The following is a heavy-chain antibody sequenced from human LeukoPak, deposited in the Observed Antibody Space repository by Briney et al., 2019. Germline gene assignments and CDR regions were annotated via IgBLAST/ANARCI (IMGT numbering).Heavy chain of an antibody. CDR3: ARGSGRYYYGSGSLNWFDP. CDR2: IYTSGST. Sequence: SETLSLTCTVSGGSISSYYWSWIRQPAGKGLEWIGRIYTSGSTNYNPSLKSRVTMSVDTSKNQFSLKLSSVTAADTAVYYCARGSGRYYYGSGSLNWFDPWGQGTLVTVSS. CDR1: GGSISSYY. D-gene: IGHD3-10*01. V-gene: IGHV4-4*07. J-gene: IGHJ5*02.